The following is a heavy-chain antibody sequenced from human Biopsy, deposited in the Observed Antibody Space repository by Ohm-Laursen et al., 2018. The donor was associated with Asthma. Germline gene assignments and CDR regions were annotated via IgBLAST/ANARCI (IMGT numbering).Heavy chain of an antibody. Sequence: ASVKVSCKASGYTFIHFAIHWVRQAPGQRLEWMGWINAGDGNTKYSQKFQGRVTITRDTSASTAYMDLRSLRSEDTAMYYCARTYYDFLTGQVNDAFALWGEGTMVTVSS. CDR2: INAGDGNT. CDR1: GYTFIHFA. D-gene: IGHD3-9*01. V-gene: IGHV1-3*01. CDR3: ARTYYDFLTGQVNDAFAL. J-gene: IGHJ3*01.